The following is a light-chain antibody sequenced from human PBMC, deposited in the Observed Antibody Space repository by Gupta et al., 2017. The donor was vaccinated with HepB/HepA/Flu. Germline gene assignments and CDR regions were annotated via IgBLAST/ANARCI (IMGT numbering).Light chain of an antibody. CDR1: QSISSY. J-gene: IGKJ4*01. Sequence: DIQMTQSPSSLSESVGDRVTITCRASQSISSYLNWYQQKPGKAPKLLIYAASSLQSGVPSRFSGSGSGTDFTLTISSLQPEDFATYYCQQSYSTPRFGGGTKVEIK. V-gene: IGKV1-39*01. CDR3: QQSYSTPR. CDR2: AAS.